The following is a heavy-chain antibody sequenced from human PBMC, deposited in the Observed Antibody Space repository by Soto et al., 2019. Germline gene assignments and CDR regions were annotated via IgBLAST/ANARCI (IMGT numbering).Heavy chain of an antibody. CDR2: IFYSGSA. CDR1: GGSISTSRSY. Sequence: SETLSLTCSVSGGSISTSRSYWAWIRQPPGKGLEWLANIFYSGSAFYNPSLASRVSVSVDTSKNEFSLKLRSVTAADTAVYYCARQPTTGDSDLWFDPWGQGTLVTVSS. CDR3: ARQPTTGDSDLWFDP. V-gene: IGHV4-39*01. J-gene: IGHJ5*02. D-gene: IGHD2-21*01.